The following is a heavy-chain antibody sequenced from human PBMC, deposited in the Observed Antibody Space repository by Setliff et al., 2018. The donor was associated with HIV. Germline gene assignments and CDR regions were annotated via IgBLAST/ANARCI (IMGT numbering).Heavy chain of an antibody. CDR2: IYYSGRT. J-gene: IGHJ6*03. D-gene: IGHD2-8*01. CDR3: AGGTAPAARLPNVGGPPPPGYYHYMDV. V-gene: IGHV4-39*07. CDR1: HGSITSTSYY. Sequence: PSETLSLTCIVSHGSITSTSYYWGWVRQSPGRGLEWIGSIYYSGRTYYNPSLKSRLSMSVDTSRNQFSLDLTSVTAADTAVYFCAGGTAPAARLPNVGGPPPPGYYHYMDVWGKGTTVTVSS.